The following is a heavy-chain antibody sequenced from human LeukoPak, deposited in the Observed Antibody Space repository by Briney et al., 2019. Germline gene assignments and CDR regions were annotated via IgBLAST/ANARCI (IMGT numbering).Heavy chain of an antibody. CDR2: ISGSGGTR. CDR3: AKRTPYSSGSYYFDY. D-gene: IGHD3-22*01. CDR1: GFTFSSYA. J-gene: IGHJ4*02. V-gene: IGHV3-23*01. Sequence: PGGSLRLSCEVSGFTFSSYAMSWVRQAPGKGLEWVSAISGSGGTRNYADSVKGRLTISRDNSQNTLYLQMNSLRAEDTAVYYCAKRTPYSSGSYYFDYWGQGTLVTVSS.